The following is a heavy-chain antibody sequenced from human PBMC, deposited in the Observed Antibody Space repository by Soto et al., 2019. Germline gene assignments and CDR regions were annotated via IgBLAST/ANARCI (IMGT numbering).Heavy chain of an antibody. Sequence: EVQLVESGGGLVQPGGSLRLSCAASGFTFSSYWMSWVRQAPGKGLEWVANIKQDGSEKYYVDSVKGRFTISSDNAKNSLYLEMNGLRAEDTAVYYCARGRGCSTGCHNFDYWGQGTMVTVSS. CDR3: ARGRGCSTGCHNFDY. J-gene: IGHJ4*02. D-gene: IGHD2-2*01. V-gene: IGHV3-7*01. CDR2: IKQDGSEK. CDR1: GFTFSSYW.